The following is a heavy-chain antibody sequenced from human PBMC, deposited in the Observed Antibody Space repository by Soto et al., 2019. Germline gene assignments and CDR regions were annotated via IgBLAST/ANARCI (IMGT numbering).Heavy chain of an antibody. CDR1: GGSISSSNW. D-gene: IGHD6-13*01. Sequence: NPSETLSLTCAVSGGSISSSNWWSWVRQPPGKGLEWIGEIYHSGSTNYNPSLKSRVTISVDKSKNQFSLKLSSVTAADTAVYYCARSAAGRGDNWFDPWGQGTLVTVSS. V-gene: IGHV4-4*02. J-gene: IGHJ5*02. CDR3: ARSAAGRGDNWFDP. CDR2: IYHSGST.